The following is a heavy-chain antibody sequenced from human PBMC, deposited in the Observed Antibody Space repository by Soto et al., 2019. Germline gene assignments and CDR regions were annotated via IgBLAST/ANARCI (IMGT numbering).Heavy chain of an antibody. J-gene: IGHJ3*02. CDR3: ARADGSDAFDI. D-gene: IGHD3-10*01. Sequence: GASVKVSCKASGGTFSSYTISWVRQAPGQGLEWMGRIIPILGIANYAQKFQGRVTITADKSTSTAYMELSSLRSEDTAVYYCARADGSDAFDIWGQGTMVTVSS. V-gene: IGHV1-69*02. CDR1: GGTFSSYT. CDR2: IIPILGIA.